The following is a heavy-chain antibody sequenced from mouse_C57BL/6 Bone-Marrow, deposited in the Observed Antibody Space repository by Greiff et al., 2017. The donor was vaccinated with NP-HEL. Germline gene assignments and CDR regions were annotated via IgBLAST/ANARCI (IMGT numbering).Heavy chain of an antibody. D-gene: IGHD1-1*01. Sequence: QVQLKESGAELARPGASVKLSCTASGYTFTSYGISWVKQRTGQGLEWIGEIYPRSGNTYYNEKFKGKATLTADKSSSTAYMELRSLTSEDSAVDFCARSHYGSSPAWFAYWGQGTLVTVSA. V-gene: IGHV1-81*01. CDR2: IYPRSGNT. CDR1: GYTFTSYG. CDR3: ARSHYGSSPAWFAY. J-gene: IGHJ3*01.